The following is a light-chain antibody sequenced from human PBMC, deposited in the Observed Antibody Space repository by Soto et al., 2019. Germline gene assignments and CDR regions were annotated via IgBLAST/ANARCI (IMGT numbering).Light chain of an antibody. V-gene: IGLV2-14*01. CDR2: DVS. CDR3: CSYSRSNTL. CDR1: SSDVGGYNY. J-gene: IGLJ2*01. Sequence: HSALTQPASVSGSPGQSITISCIGTSSDVGGYNYVSWYQQYPGKAPNLIIYDVSNRPSGVSNRFSGSKSGNTASLTISGLQAEDEADYYCCSYSRSNTLFGGGTQLTVL.